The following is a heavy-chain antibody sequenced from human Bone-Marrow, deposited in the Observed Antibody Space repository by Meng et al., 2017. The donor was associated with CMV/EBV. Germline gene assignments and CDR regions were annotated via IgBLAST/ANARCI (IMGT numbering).Heavy chain of an antibody. J-gene: IGHJ4*02. CDR3: ARDILAEWLLGF. CDR2: INPNSGGT. D-gene: IGHD3-3*01. V-gene: IGHV1-2*02. Sequence: ASVKVSCKASGYTFTGYYMHWVRQAPGQGLEWMGLINPNSGGTNYAQKFQGRVTMTRDTSISTAYMELSRLGSDDTAVYYCARDILAEWLLGFWGQGTLVTVSS. CDR1: GYTFTGYY.